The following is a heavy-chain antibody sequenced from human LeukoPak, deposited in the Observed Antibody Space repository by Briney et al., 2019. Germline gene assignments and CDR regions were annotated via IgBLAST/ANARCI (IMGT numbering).Heavy chain of an antibody. D-gene: IGHD6-19*01. CDR2: IYYSGST. CDR1: GGSISSYY. V-gene: IGHV4-59*08. J-gene: IGHJ5*02. CDR3: ARHTAVAGRRGWFDP. Sequence: SETLSLTCTVSGGSISSYYWSWIRQPPGKGLEWIGYIYYSGSTNYNPSLKSRVTISVDTSKNQFSLKLSSVTAADTAVYYCARHTAVAGRRGWFDPRGQGTLVTVSS.